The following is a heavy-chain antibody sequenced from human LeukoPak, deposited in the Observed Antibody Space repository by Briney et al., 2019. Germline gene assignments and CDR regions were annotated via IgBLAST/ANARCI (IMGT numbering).Heavy chain of an antibody. D-gene: IGHD4-17*01. V-gene: IGHV3-23*01. J-gene: IGHJ4*02. CDR2: ISGSGGST. CDR1: GFTFDDYA. Sequence: GRSLRLSCAASGFTFDDYAMHWVRQAPGKGLEWVSAISGSGGSTYYADSVKGRFTISRDNPKNTLYLQMNSLRAEDTAVYYCATHSTTVLSQGIDYWGQGTLVTVSS. CDR3: ATHSTTVLSQGIDY.